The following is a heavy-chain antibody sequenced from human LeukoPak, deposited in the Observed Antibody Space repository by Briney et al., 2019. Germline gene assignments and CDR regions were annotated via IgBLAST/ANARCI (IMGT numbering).Heavy chain of an antibody. CDR1: GFLFSNSW. J-gene: IGHJ4*02. D-gene: IGHD3-22*01. CDR2: INLDGSER. CDR3: VRDRGYSSFDY. V-gene: IGHV3-7*03. Sequence: PGGSLRLSCEASGFLFSNSWMSWVRQAPGKGLAWVANINLDGSERNYVDSVKGRLTISRDNAKDSLYLQMNGLRAEDTAVYFCVRDRGYSSFDYWGQGTLVTVSS.